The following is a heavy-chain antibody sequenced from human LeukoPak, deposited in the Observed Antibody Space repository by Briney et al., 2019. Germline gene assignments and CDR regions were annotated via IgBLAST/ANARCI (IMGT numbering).Heavy chain of an antibody. Sequence: SETLSLTCTVSGGSISSYYWSWIRQPAGKGLEWIGRIYTSGSTNYNPSLKGRVTMSGDTSKNQFSLKLSSVTAADTAVYYCAREPTPGIAARRFDPWGQGTLVTVSS. CDR3: AREPTPGIAARRFDP. J-gene: IGHJ5*02. D-gene: IGHD6-13*01. CDR1: GGSISSYY. V-gene: IGHV4-4*07. CDR2: IYTSGST.